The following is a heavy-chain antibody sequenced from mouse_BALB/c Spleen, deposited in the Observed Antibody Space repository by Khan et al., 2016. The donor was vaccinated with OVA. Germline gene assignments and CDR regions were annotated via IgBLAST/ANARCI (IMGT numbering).Heavy chain of an antibody. CDR1: GYTFTTYW. CDR3: ARDRFDY. V-gene: IGHV1-7*01. CDR2: INPTSGFT. J-gene: IGHJ2*01. Sequence: QVQLKESGAELAKPGASVKMSCKASGYTFTTYWMHWVKQRPGQGLEWIGYINPTSGFTDYNQKFKDKATLTADKSSSTAYMQLSSLTSDDSAGYYGARDRFDYWGQGTTLTVSS.